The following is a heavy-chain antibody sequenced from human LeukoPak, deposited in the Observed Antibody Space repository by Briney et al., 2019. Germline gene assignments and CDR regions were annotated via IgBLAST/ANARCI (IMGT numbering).Heavy chain of an antibody. Sequence: PGGSLRLSCAASGFTFSSYGMHWVRPAPGKGLEWVAVISYDGSNKTYADSVKGRSTISRDNSKNTLYLQMNSLRAEDTAVYYWAKLPGGDSSGSDAFDIWGQGTMVTVSS. CDR2: ISYDGSNK. J-gene: IGHJ3*02. CDR3: AKLPGGDSSGSDAFDI. V-gene: IGHV3-30*18. CDR1: GFTFSSYG. D-gene: IGHD6-19*01.